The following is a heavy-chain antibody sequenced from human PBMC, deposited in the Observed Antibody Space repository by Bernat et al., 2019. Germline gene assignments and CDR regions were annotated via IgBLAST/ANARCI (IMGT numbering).Heavy chain of an antibody. CDR2: ISGTGGRT. J-gene: IGHJ5*02. CDR3: ARGAMGQNQLRDNWYDP. V-gene: IGHV3-23*04. Sequence: EVQLVESGGGLVQPGGSLRLSCAASRFTFSNFAMNWVRQAPGKGLEWVSSISGTGGRTYYADSLKGRFTISRDNSKNTLYLQMNSLRADDTALYFCARGAMGQNQLRDNWYDPWGQGTQVTVSS. CDR1: RFTFSNFA. D-gene: IGHD2-2*01.